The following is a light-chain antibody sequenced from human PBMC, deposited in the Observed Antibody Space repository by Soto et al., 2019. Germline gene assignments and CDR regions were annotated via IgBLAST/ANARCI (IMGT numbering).Light chain of an antibody. V-gene: IGKV3-11*01. CDR3: QQYGNSSFT. CDR2: DAS. CDR1: QSVSSY. Sequence: IVLTQSPATLSLSPGERATLSCRASQSVSSYLAWYQQQPGQAPRLLIYDASNRATGIPARFSGSGSGTDFTLTISRLEPEDFAVYYCQQYGNSSFTFGGGTKVEIK. J-gene: IGKJ4*01.